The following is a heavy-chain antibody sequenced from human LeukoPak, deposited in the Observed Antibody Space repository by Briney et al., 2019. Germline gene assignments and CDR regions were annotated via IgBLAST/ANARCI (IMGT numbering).Heavy chain of an antibody. CDR2: ISYDGSNK. J-gene: IGHJ6*02. Sequence: QSGGSLRLSCAASGFTFSSYAMHWVRQAPGKGLEWVAVISYDGSNKYYADSVKGRFTISRDNSKNTLYLQMNSLRAEDTAVYYCARGVRQVGEPLDVWGQGTTVTVSS. CDR3: ARGVRQVGEPLDV. D-gene: IGHD3-16*01. V-gene: IGHV3-30*04. CDR1: GFTFSSYA.